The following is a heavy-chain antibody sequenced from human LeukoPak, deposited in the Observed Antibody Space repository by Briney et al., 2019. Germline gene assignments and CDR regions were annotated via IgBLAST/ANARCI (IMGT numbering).Heavy chain of an antibody. CDR2: INPSGGST. V-gene: IGHV1-46*01. CDR1: GYTFTSYY. J-gene: IGHJ4*02. CDR3: ARPLFDKAYCGGDCYPGGRFDY. D-gene: IGHD2-21*02. Sequence: ASVKVSCKASGYTFTSYYMHWVRQAPGQGLEWMGIINPSGGSTSYAQKFQGRVTMTRDTSTITVYMELSSLRSEDTAVYYCARPLFDKAYCGGDCYPGGRFDYWGQGTLVTVSS.